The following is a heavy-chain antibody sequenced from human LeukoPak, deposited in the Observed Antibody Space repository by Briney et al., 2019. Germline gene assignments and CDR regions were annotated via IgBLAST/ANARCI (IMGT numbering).Heavy chain of an antibody. CDR3: AKSITTYGMDV. J-gene: IGHJ6*02. CDR1: GFTFSSYG. Sequence: GGSLRLSCAASGFTFSSYGMHWVRQAPGKGLEWVAVISYDGSNKYYADSVEGRFTISRDNSKNTLYLQMNSLRAEDTAVYYCAKSITTYGMDVWGQGTTVTVSS. V-gene: IGHV3-30*18. CDR2: ISYDGSNK. D-gene: IGHD3-22*01.